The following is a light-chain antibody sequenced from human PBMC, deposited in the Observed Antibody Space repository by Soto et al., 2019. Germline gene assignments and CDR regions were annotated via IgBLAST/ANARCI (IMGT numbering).Light chain of an antibody. V-gene: IGLV1-40*01. J-gene: IGLJ2*01. Sequence: QAVLTQPPSVSGAPGQRVTISCTGSSSNIGAGYDVHWYQQLPGTAPKLLIYANNNRPSGVPDRFSASKSGTSASLAITGLQAEDEADYFCQSFDNSHAVFGGGTKLTVL. CDR2: ANN. CDR3: QSFDNSHAV. CDR1: SSNIGAGYD.